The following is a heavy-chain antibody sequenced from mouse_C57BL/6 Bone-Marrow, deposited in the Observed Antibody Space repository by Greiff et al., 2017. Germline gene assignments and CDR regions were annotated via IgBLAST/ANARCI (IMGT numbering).Heavy chain of an antibody. V-gene: IGHV5-17*01. CDR1: GFTFSDSG. J-gene: IGHJ3*01. Sequence: VKLMASGGGLVTPGGSLQLSCAASGFTFSDSGMHWVRPAPEKGLEWVAYISSGSSTIYYAVTVKGRFTISRDNAKNTLFLQMTSLRAEDAAMYYCARGDYYYEGAWCAYWGQGTLVTVSA. CDR2: ISSGSSTI. CDR3: ARGDYYYEGAWCAY. D-gene: IGHD2-4*01.